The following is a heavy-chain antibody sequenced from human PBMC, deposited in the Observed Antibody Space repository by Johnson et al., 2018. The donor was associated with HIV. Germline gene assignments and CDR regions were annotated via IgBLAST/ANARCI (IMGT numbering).Heavy chain of an antibody. Sequence: QVQLVESGGGVVQPVKSLRPSCAASGFTFSSYGMHWVRQAPGKGLEWVAVIWYDGSQKYYTDSVKGRFTISRDNSKNTLYLQMNSLRAEDTAVYYCAKDLGIVGAVHRTFDIWGQGTMVTVSS. D-gene: IGHD1-26*01. CDR2: IWYDGSQK. CDR3: AKDLGIVGAVHRTFDI. CDR1: GFTFSSYG. J-gene: IGHJ3*02. V-gene: IGHV3-33*06.